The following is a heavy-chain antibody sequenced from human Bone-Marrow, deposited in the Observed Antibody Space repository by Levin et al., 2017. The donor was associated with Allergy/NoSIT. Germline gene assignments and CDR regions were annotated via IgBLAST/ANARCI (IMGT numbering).Heavy chain of an antibody. V-gene: IGHV1-2*02. D-gene: IGHD3-3*01. CDR3: ARGRFVQWSPGAEYFKH. J-gene: IGHJ1*01. Sequence: ASVKVSCKASGYTFTGYYMHWVRQTPGQGLEWLGWINPSSGDTNYAQNFQGRVTMTRDMSITTASMDLSSLTSDDTAVYYCARGRFVQWSPGAEYFKHWGQGTLVTVSS. CDR1: GYTFTGYY. CDR2: INPSSGDT.